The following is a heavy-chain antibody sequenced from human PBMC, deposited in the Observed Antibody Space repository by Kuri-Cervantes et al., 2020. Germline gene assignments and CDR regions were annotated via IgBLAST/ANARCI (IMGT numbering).Heavy chain of an antibody. D-gene: IGHD2-21*02. V-gene: IGHV4-39*01. CDR2: IYYSGGT. CDR1: GGSVSSGSYY. J-gene: IGHJ6*03. Sequence: SETLSLTCTVSGGSVSSGSYYWSWIRQPPGKRLEWIGSIYYSGGTYYSPSLRSRVTISVDMPMNQFSLRLTSVTAADTAVYYCASQMVTIPGSYYYYMDVWGKGTTVTVSS. CDR3: ASQMVTIPGSYYYYMDV.